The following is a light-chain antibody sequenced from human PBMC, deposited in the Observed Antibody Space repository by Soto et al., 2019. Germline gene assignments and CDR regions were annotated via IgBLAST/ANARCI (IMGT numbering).Light chain of an antibody. V-gene: IGKV1-9*01. CDR1: QAIGSY. J-gene: IGKJ3*01. CDR2: SAS. CDR3: QQVDSYPRT. Sequence: IQLTQSPSSLSASVGDTVTITCRASQAIGSYFAWYQQRPGTAPKLLIYSASTLHSGVPSRFSGSGSGTDFPLNISSLPPEGFATYYCQQVDSYPRTFGPGTTVEI.